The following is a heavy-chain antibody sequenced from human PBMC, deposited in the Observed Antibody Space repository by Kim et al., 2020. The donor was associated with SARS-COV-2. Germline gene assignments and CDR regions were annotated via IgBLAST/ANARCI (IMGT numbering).Heavy chain of an antibody. V-gene: IGHV7-4-1*02. CDR3: ARVSRVWLSRGYFQH. D-gene: IGHD6-19*01. J-gene: IGHJ1*01. CDR1: GYTFTSYA. Sequence: ASVKVSCKASGYTFTSYAMNWVRQALGQGLEWMGWINTNTGNPTYAQGFTGRFVFSLDTSVSTAYLQISSLKAEDTAVYYCARVSRVWLSRGYFQHWGQGTLVTVSS. CDR2: INTNTGNP.